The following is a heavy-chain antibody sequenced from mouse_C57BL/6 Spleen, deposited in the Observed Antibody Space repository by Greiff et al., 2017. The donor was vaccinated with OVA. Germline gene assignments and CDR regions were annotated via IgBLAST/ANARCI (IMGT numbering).Heavy chain of an antibody. V-gene: IGHV1-69*01. CDR2: IDPSDSYT. Sequence: QVQLQQPGAELVMPGASVKLSCKASGYTFTSYWMHWVKQRPGQGLEWIGEIDPSDSYTNYNQKFKGKSTLTVDKSSSTAYMQLSILTSEDSAVYYCARRLSYGNYAMDYWGQGTSVTVSS. CDR3: ARRLSYGNYAMDY. J-gene: IGHJ4*01. D-gene: IGHD2-1*01. CDR1: GYTFTSYW.